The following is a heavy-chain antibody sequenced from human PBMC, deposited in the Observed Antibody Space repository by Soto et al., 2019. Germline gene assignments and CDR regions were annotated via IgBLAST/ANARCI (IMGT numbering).Heavy chain of an antibody. D-gene: IGHD5-12*01. CDR2: IIPIFGTS. V-gene: IGHV1-69*01. CDR3: VRGKMREMATILRDTWFDP. J-gene: IGHJ5*02. CDR1: GSTFNNHA. Sequence: QVQLVQSGAEVKKPGSSVTVSCKASGSTFNNHAINWVRQAPGQGLEWMGGIIPIFGTSNYAQKFQGRVTITADESTRTAYMELSSLSSEDTAAYYCVRGKMREMATILRDTWFDPWVQGTLVTVSS.